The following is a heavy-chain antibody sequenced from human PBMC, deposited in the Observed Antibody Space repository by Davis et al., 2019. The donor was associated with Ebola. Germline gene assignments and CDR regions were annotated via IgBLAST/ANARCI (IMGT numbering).Heavy chain of an antibody. CDR1: GYTFISYD. J-gene: IGHJ6*02. D-gene: IGHD5-18*01. Sequence: ASVQVSCNASGYTFISYDINWVRQATGQGLEWMGWMNPNSGNTGYAQKFQGRVTMTRNTSISTVYMELSSLRSEDTAVYYCVRSGYTYGYGMDVWGQGTTVTVSS. CDR3: VRSGYTYGYGMDV. CDR2: MNPNSGNT. V-gene: IGHV1-8*01.